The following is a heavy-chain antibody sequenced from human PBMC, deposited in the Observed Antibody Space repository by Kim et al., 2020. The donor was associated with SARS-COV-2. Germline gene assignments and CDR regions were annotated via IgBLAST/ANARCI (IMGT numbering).Heavy chain of an antibody. CDR3: ARSRGYYDSSGYYYVDYYYGMDV. CDR1: GFTFSSYW. J-gene: IGHJ6*02. D-gene: IGHD3-22*01. V-gene: IGHV3-7*01. Sequence: GGSLRLSCAASGFTFSSYWMSWVRQAPGKGLEWVANIKQDGSEKYYVDSVKGRFTISRDNAKNSLYLQMNSLRAEDTAVYYCARSRGYYDSSGYYYVDYYYGMDVWGQGTTVTVSS. CDR2: IKQDGSEK.